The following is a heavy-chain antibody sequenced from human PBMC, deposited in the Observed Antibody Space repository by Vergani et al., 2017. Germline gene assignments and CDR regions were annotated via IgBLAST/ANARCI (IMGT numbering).Heavy chain of an antibody. D-gene: IGHD3/OR15-3a*01. CDR3: ARGVIFFDYYFDY. CDR1: GYTFTTYA. Sequence: QVQLVQSGAEVMQPGASVKVSCKASGYTFTTYAMHWVRQAPGQRLEWMGWINAGNGNTKYSQKFQGRVAITRDTSASTAYMELRGLRSDDTAVYYCARGVIFFDYYFDYWGQGTLVTVSS. J-gene: IGHJ4*02. V-gene: IGHV1-3*01. CDR2: INAGNGNT.